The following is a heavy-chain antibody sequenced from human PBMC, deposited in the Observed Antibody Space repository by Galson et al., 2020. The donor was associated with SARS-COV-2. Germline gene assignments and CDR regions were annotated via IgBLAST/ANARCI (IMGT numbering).Heavy chain of an antibody. CDR2: ISGYNDDI. V-gene: IGHV1-18*01. CDR1: GYTFSHYG. Sequence: GESLKISCKASGYTFSHYGISWVRQAPGQGLEWMGRISGYNDDIKYGKNVQGRVTLSADTSTSTAYMEVRRLRSDDTAVYYCAREMWFGELHDYNWFDSWGQGTRVTVSS. J-gene: IGHJ5*01. CDR3: AREMWFGELHDYNWFDS. D-gene: IGHD3-10*01.